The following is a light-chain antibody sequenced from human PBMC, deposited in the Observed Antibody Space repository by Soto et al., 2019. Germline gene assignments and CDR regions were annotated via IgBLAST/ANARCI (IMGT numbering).Light chain of an antibody. CDR2: DTS. CDR3: QQYGSSPIT. Sequence: EIALTQSPGTLSLSPGERATLSCRASQTLSNSFIAWYQHKPGQAPRLLVYDTSTRATGIPDRFSGSGSGTDFTLTISRLETEELAVYYCQQYGSSPITGGQGTRLEIK. CDR1: QTLSNSF. J-gene: IGKJ5*01. V-gene: IGKV3-20*01.